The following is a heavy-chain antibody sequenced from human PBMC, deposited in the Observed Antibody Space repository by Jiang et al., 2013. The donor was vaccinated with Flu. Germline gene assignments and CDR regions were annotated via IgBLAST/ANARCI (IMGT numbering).Heavy chain of an antibody. CDR1: GGFISSRSYY. CDR2: ISYGGST. D-gene: IGHD3-10*01. J-gene: IGHJ4*02. CDR3: ASSTMVRGPNPDY. V-gene: IGHV4-39*07. Sequence: KPSETLPLTCTVSGGFISSRSYYWGWIRQPPGKGLEWIGSISYGGSTYYNPSLKSRVTISVDTSKNQFSLKLSSVTAADTAVYYCASSTMVRGPNPDYWGQGTLVTVSS.